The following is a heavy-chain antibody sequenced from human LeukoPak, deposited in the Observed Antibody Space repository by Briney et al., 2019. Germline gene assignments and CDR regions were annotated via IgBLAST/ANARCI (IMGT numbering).Heavy chain of an antibody. Sequence: GGPLRLSCAASGFTFSSYGMHWVRQAPGKGLEWVAFIRYDGSNKYYADSVKGRFTISRDNSKNTLYLQMNSLRAEDTAVYYCAKSVTMIVVAPGYWGQGTLVTVSS. V-gene: IGHV3-30*02. D-gene: IGHD3-22*01. CDR1: GFTFSSYG. CDR3: AKSVTMIVVAPGY. J-gene: IGHJ4*02. CDR2: IRYDGSNK.